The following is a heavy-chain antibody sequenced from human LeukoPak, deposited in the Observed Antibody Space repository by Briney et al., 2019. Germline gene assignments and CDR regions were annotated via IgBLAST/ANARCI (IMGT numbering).Heavy chain of an antibody. CDR2: ISTSGEST. V-gene: IGHV3-23*01. D-gene: IGHD1-1*01. Sequence: PGGSLRLSCAASGFTFSSYAMSWVRQAPGKGLEWVSGISTSGESTYYADSVKGRFTTSRDNSKSTLSLQMNSLRAEDTAVYYCAKGRSIWNDAPFDPWGQEPLVSVSS. CDR3: AKGRSIWNDAPFDP. CDR1: GFTFSSYA. J-gene: IGHJ5*02.